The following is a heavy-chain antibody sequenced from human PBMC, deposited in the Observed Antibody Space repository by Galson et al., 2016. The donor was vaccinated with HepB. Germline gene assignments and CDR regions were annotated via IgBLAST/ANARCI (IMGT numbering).Heavy chain of an antibody. Sequence: LTCVVSGDSVSSPYWWTWVRQTPGRGLEWIGEVFHVGTTKYNPSFESRVSLSIDKSRNQFDLTLTSVTAADTAVYFCVRGYSSDRDHFDSWGQGTLVTVSS. D-gene: IGHD6-19*01. CDR1: GDSVSSPYW. CDR3: VRGYSSDRDHFDS. J-gene: IGHJ4*02. CDR2: VFHVGTT. V-gene: IGHV4/OR15-8*02.